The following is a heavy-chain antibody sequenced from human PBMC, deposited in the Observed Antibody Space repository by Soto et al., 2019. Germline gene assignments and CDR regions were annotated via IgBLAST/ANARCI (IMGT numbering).Heavy chain of an antibody. CDR3: ARRGYSYSYFDY. D-gene: IGHD5-18*01. J-gene: IGHJ4*02. CDR1: GGSISSGSYY. Sequence: SETLSLTCIVSGGSISSGSYYWSWIRQHPGKGLEWIGYIYYSGSTSYNPSLKSRDTISVDTSKNQFSLKLSSVTAADTAVYYCARRGYSYSYFDYWGQGTLVTVSS. V-gene: IGHV4-31*03. CDR2: IYYSGST.